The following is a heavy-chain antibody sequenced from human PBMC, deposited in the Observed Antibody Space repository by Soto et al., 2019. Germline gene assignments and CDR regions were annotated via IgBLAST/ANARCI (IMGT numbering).Heavy chain of an antibody. CDR3: ARGPGYYDSSGYYWSTADY. V-gene: IGHV1-69*01. Sequence: QVQLVQSGAEVKKPGSSVKVSCKASGGTFSSYAISWVRQAPGQGLEWMGGIIPIFGTANHAQKFQGRVTITADESTSTAYMELSSLRSEDTAVYYCARGPGYYDSSGYYWSTADYWGQGTLVTVSS. D-gene: IGHD3-22*01. J-gene: IGHJ4*02. CDR1: GGTFSSYA. CDR2: IIPIFGTA.